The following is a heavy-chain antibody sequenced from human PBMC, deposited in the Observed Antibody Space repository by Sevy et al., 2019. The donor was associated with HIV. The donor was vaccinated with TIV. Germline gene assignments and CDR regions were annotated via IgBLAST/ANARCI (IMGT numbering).Heavy chain of an antibody. Sequence: SGPTLVKPTQTLTLTCTFSGFSLSTSGVGVGWIRQPPGKALEWLALIYWDDDMRYSPSLKSRLTITKDTSKNQVVLTMTNMDPVHTATYYCAHRANLGSGHYRGLEYFLHWGQGTLVTDSS. J-gene: IGHJ1*01. CDR2: IYWDDDM. CDR3: AHRANLGSGHYRGLEYFLH. V-gene: IGHV2-5*02. CDR1: GFSLSTSGVG. D-gene: IGHD3-22*01.